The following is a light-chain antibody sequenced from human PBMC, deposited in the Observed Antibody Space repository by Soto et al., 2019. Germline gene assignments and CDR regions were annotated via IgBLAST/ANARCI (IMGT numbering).Light chain of an antibody. CDR1: QSVGSS. J-gene: IGKJ4*01. Sequence: EIVLTQSPATLSLSPGAIATLSCTASQSVGSSLAWYQQKRVQAPRLLIYDAFNRAPGIPAKFSGSGSGTDLALTSGSLDPVDLSVYFCEQDSNCPLLWTFGGGTKVEIK. CDR2: DAF. CDR3: EQDSNCPLLWT. V-gene: IGKV3-11*01.